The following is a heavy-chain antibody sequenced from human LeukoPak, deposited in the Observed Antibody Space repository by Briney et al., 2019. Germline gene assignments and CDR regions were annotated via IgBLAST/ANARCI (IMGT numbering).Heavy chain of an antibody. CDR3: ARGCSSTSCPKDY. CDR2: IYHSGST. J-gene: IGHJ4*02. V-gene: IGHV4-30-2*01. CDR1: GGSISSGGYY. Sequence: SETLSLTCTVSGGSISSGGYYWSWIRQPPGKGLEWIGYIYHSGSTYSNPSLKSRVTISVDTSKNQFSLKLSSVTAADTAVYYCARGCSSTSCPKDYWGQGTLVTVSS. D-gene: IGHD2-2*01.